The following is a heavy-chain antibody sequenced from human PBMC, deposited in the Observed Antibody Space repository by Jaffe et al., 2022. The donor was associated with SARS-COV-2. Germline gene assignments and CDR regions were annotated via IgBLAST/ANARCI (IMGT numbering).Heavy chain of an antibody. D-gene: IGHD3-22*01. Sequence: EVQLVESGGGLVQPGGSLRLSCAASGFTFSSYEMNWVRQAPGKGLEWVSYISSSGSTIYYADSVKGRFTISRDNAKNSLYLQMNSLRAEDTAVYYCARDVAYYYDSSGYYFDYWGQGTLVTVSS. CDR2: ISSSGSTI. CDR3: ARDVAYYYDSSGYYFDY. J-gene: IGHJ4*02. V-gene: IGHV3-48*03. CDR1: GFTFSSYE.